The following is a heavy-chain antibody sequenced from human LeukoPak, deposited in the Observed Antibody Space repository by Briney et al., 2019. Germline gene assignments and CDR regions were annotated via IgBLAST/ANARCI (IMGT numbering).Heavy chain of an antibody. J-gene: IGHJ3*02. CDR3: ARGRGATLLDAFDI. V-gene: IGHV3-21*01. CDR2: ISSSSSYI. Sequence: GGSLRLSCAASGFTFSSYSMNWGRQAPGKGLEGVSSISSSSSYIYYADSVKGRFTISRDNAKNSLYLQMNSLRAEDTAVYYCARGRGATLLDAFDIWGQGTMVTVSS. CDR1: GFTFSSYS. D-gene: IGHD5-12*01.